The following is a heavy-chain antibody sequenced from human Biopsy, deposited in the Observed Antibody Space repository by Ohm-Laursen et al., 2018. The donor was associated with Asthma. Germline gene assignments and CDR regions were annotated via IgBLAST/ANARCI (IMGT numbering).Heavy chain of an antibody. D-gene: IGHD2-2*01. J-gene: IGHJ4*02. Sequence: SEKVSYTPLGGTFNTYVIGWVRQAPGQRLEWTGGTNSVFGTTTYPQKFQDRVTITADDSTSTVYMELSSLRSEDAAVYYCARKAGSCISRTCYSLDFWGQGTLVTVSS. V-gene: IGHV1-69*13. CDR3: ARKAGSCISRTCYSLDF. CDR1: GGTFNTYV. CDR2: TNSVFGTT.